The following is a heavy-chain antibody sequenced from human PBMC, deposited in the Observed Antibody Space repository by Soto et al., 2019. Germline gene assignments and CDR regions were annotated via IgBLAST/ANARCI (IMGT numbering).Heavy chain of an antibody. Sequence: ASVKVSCKASGYTFTSYYMHWVRQAPGQGLEWMGIINPSGGSTSYAQKFQGRVTMTRDTSTSTVYMELSSLRSEDTAVYYCARVVSYGDYAEYFQHWGQGTLVTVSS. J-gene: IGHJ1*01. CDR2: INPSGGST. D-gene: IGHD4-17*01. CDR3: ARVVSYGDYAEYFQH. CDR1: GYTFTSYY. V-gene: IGHV1-46*01.